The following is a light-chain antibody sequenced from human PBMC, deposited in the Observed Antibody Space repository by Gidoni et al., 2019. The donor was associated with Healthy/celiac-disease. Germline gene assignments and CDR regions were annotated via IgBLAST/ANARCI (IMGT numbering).Light chain of an antibody. Sequence: QSALTQPASVSGSPGQSITISCTGTSSDVGSYNLVAWYQQQPGKAPKLMMYEGSKRPSGVYKRFAGSKSGNTASLTISGLQAEDEADYYCCSYAGSSTFVFGGGTKLTVL. CDR3: CSYAGSSTFV. CDR2: EGS. CDR1: SSDVGSYNL. V-gene: IGLV2-23*03. J-gene: IGLJ2*01.